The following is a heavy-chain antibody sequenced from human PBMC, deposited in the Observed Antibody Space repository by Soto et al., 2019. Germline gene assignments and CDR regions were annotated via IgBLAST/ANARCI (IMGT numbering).Heavy chain of an antibody. J-gene: IGHJ4*02. Sequence: QVQLVQSGAEVKKPGSSVKVSCKASGGTFISYAISWVRQAPGQWLEWMGGIIPIFGTANYAQKFQGRVTITEDTSRGTAHMALSSLRSEDTAVYSGAGRLEAASSCWEAYWGQRTLVTVSS. V-gene: IGHV1-69*06. CDR1: GGTFISYA. CDR3: AGRLEAASSCWEAY. D-gene: IGHD6-19*01. CDR2: IIPIFGTA.